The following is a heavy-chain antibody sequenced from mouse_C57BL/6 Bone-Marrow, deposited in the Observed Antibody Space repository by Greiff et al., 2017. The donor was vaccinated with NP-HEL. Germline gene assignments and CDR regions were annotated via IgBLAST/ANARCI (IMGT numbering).Heavy chain of an antibody. CDR1: GYTFTSYW. D-gene: IGHD1-1*01. V-gene: IGHV1-53*01. CDR3: ANYYGSSYRDWYFDV. CDR2: INPSNGGT. Sequence: QVQLQQPGTELVKPGASVKLSCKASGYTFTSYWMHWVKQRPRQGLEWIGNINPSNGGTNYNEKFKSKATLTVDKSSSTAYMQLSSLTSEDSAVYYCANYYGSSYRDWYFDVWGTGTTVTVSS. J-gene: IGHJ1*03.